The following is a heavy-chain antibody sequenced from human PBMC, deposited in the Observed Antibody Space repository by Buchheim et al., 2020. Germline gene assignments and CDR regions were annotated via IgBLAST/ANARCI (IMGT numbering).Heavy chain of an antibody. V-gene: IGHV3-23*01. J-gene: IGHJ4*02. CDR2: ISANAGST. D-gene: IGHD3-10*01. CDR3: AKDFGSGSYHPPFDY. Sequence: EVQLLESGGGLVQPGGSLRLSCAASGFTFSSYAMSWVRQAPGKGLEWVSTISANAGSTYYADAVKGQFTISRDNSKNTMYLPMYSLRAEDTAIYYCAKDFGSGSYHPPFDYWGQGTL. CDR1: GFTFSSYA.